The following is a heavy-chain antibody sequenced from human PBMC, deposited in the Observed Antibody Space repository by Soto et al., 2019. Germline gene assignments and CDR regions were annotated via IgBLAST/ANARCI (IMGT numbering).Heavy chain of an antibody. V-gene: IGHV3-64*01. D-gene: IGHD3-10*01. CDR3: ARGRDYYYYYMDV. J-gene: IGHJ6*03. CDR1: GFTFSSYA. Sequence: GGSLRLSCAASGFTFSSYAMHWVRQAPGKGLEYVSAISSNGGSTYYANSVKGRFTISRDNSKNTLYLQMGSLRAEDMAVYYCARGRDYYYYYMDVWGKGTTVTVSS. CDR2: ISSNGGST.